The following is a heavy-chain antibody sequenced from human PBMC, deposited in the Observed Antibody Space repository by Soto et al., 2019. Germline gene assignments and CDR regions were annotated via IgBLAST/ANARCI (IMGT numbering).Heavy chain of an antibody. J-gene: IGHJ6*02. CDR3: YIGHYGL. CDR2: IKSKSNGETT. V-gene: IGHV3-15*07. Sequence: GGSLRLSCAASGFTFSNAWMNWVRQAPGRGLEWVGRIKSKSNGETTDYAEPVKGRFTISRDDSKNTLYLEMNSLKTEDTAVYFRYIGHYGLWGQGTTVTVSS. D-gene: IGHD3-10*01. CDR1: GFTFSNAW.